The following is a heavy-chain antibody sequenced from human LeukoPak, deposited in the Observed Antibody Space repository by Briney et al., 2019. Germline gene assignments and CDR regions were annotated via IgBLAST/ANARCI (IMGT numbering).Heavy chain of an antibody. D-gene: IGHD3-9*01. CDR1: GFTVSSNY. Sequence: GGSLRLSCAASGFTVSSNYMSWVRQAPGKGLEWVSVIYSGGSTYYADSVKGRFTISRDNSKNTLYLQMNSLRAEDTAVYYCARHPTSFDWLRDWGQGTLVTVSS. V-gene: IGHV3-53*01. J-gene: IGHJ4*02. CDR3: ARHPTSFDWLRD. CDR2: IYSGGST.